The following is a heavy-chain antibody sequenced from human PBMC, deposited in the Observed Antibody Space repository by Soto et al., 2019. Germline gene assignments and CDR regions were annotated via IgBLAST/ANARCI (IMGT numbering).Heavy chain of an antibody. CDR1: GFTCSSYG. J-gene: IGHJ3*02. D-gene: IGHD3-22*01. CDR2: IWYDGSNK. V-gene: IGHV3-33*01. Sequence: GGSLRLSCAASGFTCSSYGMHWVRQAPGKGLEWVAVIWYDGSNKYYADSVKGRFTISRDNSKNTLYLQMNSLRAEDTAVYYCARDLGFDSSGYIDIWGQGTMVTVSS. CDR3: ARDLGFDSSGYIDI.